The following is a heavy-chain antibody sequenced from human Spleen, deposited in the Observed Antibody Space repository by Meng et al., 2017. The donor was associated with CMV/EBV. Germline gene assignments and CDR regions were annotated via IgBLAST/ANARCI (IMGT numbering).Heavy chain of an antibody. CDR2: ISSSSSTI. CDR3: ARERLYQPLWGDALDV. Sequence: GGSLRLSCVASGFTFSSSWMSWVRRAPGKGLEWVSYISSSSSTIYYADSVKGRFTISRDNAKNSVFLQLSSLRVEDTAVYYCARERLYQPLWGDALDVWGQGTMVTVSS. D-gene: IGHD2-2*01. CDR1: GFTFSSSW. J-gene: IGHJ3*01. V-gene: IGHV3-48*04.